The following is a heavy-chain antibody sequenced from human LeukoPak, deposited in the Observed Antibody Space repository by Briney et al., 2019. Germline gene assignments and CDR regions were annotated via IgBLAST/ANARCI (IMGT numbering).Heavy chain of an antibody. J-gene: IGHJ6*02. CDR2: INPSGGST. V-gene: IGHV1-46*01. D-gene: IGHD6-13*01. CDR1: GYTFTSYY. Sequence: WASVKVSCKASGYTFTSYYMHWVRQAPGQGLAWMGIINPSGGSTSYAQKFQGRVTMTRDTSTSTVYMELSSLRSEDTAVYYCARRKSSIAAAGPRLYYYYYGMDVWGQGTTVTVSS. CDR3: ARRKSSIAAAGPRLYYYYYGMDV.